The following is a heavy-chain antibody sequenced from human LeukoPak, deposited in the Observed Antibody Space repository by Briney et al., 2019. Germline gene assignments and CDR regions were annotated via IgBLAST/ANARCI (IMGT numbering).Heavy chain of an antibody. J-gene: IGHJ6*03. CDR3: ARDGSTHYYYYMDV. V-gene: IGHV1-18*01. CDR2: ISAYNGDT. D-gene: IGHD6-13*01. Sequence: ASVKVSCKASGYSFTSFAISWVRQAPGQGLEWMGWISAYNGDTNYAQKLQGRVTMTRDTSISTAYMELSRLRSDDTAVYYCARDGSTHYYYYMDVWGKGTTVTVSS. CDR1: GYSFTSFA.